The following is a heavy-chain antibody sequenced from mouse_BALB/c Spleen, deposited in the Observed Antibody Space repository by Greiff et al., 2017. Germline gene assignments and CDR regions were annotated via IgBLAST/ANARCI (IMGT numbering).Heavy chain of an antibody. D-gene: IGHD3-3*01. V-gene: IGHV5-6*01. CDR3: ARHEGRERAMDY. CDR2: ISSGGSYT. Sequence: VQLQESGGDLVKPGGSLKLSCAASGFTFSSYGMSWVRQTPDKRLEWVATISSGGSYTYYPDSVKGRFTISRDNAKNTLYLQMSSLKSEDTAMYCCARHEGRERAMDYWGQGTSVTVSS. CDR1: GFTFSSYG. J-gene: IGHJ4*01.